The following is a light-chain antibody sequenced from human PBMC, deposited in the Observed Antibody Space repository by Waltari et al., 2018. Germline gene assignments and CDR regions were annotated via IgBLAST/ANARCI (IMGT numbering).Light chain of an antibody. CDR1: SSDVGASNL. J-gene: IGLJ3*02. Sequence: QSALTQPASVSGSTGQSITISCTGTSSDVGASNLNSWYQQHPGKAPTLMIYEVNKRPSGVSNRFSGSKSDNTASLTISGLQAEDEADYYCCSYAGRSTLVFGGGTNLTVL. CDR2: EVN. CDR3: CSYAGRSTLV. V-gene: IGLV2-23*02.